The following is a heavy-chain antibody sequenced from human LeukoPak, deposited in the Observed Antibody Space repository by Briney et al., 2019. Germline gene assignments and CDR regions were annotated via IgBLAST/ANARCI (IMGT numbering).Heavy chain of an antibody. CDR3: ARVTGYVIEDYFDY. D-gene: IGHD3-22*01. CDR1: GGSISSYY. V-gene: IGHV4-4*07. J-gene: IGHJ4*02. CDR2: IYTSGST. Sequence: PSETLSLTCTVSGGSISSYYWSWIRQPAGKGLEWIGRIYTSGSTNYNPSLKSRVTMSVDTSKNQFSLKLNSVTAADTAVYYCARVTGYVIEDYFDYWGQGTLVTVSS.